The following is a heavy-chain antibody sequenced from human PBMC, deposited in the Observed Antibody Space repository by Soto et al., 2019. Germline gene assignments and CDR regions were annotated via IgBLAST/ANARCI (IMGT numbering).Heavy chain of an antibody. CDR1: GFIFNTYA. CDR3: AKAESILVVSRFDY. J-gene: IGHJ4*02. V-gene: IGHV3-23*01. CDR2: ITATDGRT. D-gene: IGHD3-22*01. Sequence: GSLRLSCAAYGFIFNTYAMSWVRQAPGERLEWISTITATDGRTYYADSVKGRFTISRDNSRNMLYLQMNNLRAQDTATYYCAKAESILVVSRFDYWGQGALVTVSS.